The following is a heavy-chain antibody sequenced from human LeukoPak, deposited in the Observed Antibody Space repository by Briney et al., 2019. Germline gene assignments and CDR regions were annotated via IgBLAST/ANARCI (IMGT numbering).Heavy chain of an antibody. Sequence: GGSLRLSCAASGFTFSSYWMSWVRQAPGKGLGWVANIKQDGGEKYYVDSVKGRFTISRDNAKNSLYLQMNSLRAEDTAVYYCARDIAAAGIIADWFDPWGQGTLVTVSS. CDR3: ARDIAAAGIIADWFDP. V-gene: IGHV3-7*01. CDR1: GFTFSSYW. J-gene: IGHJ5*02. CDR2: IKQDGGEK. D-gene: IGHD6-13*01.